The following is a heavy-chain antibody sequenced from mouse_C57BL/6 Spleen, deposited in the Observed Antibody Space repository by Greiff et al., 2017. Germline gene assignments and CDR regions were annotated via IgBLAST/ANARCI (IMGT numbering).Heavy chain of an antibody. CDR1: GFTFSSYA. CDR3: TREKKTAQATYWFAY. J-gene: IGHJ3*01. Sequence: EVQLQESGEGLVKPGGSLKLSCAASGFTFSSYAMSWVRQTPEKRLEWVAYISSGGDYIYYADTVKGRFTISRDNARNTLYLQMSSLKSEDTAMYYCTREKKTAQATYWFAYWGQGTLVTVSA. D-gene: IGHD3-2*02. V-gene: IGHV5-9-1*02. CDR2: ISSGGDYI.